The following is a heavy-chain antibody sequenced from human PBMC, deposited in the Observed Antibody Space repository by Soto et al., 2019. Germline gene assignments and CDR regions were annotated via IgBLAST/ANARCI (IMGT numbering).Heavy chain of an antibody. CDR3: AHRPSYCSGGSCYSGFDY. CDR2: IYWDDDK. Sequence: QITLKESGPTLVKPTQTLTLTCTFSGFSLCTSGVGVDWIRQPPGKALEWLALIYWDDDKRYSPSLKSRLTITNDTSKNQVVLTMTNMDPVDTATYYCAHRPSYCSGGSCYSGFDYWGQGTLVTVSS. V-gene: IGHV2-5*02. J-gene: IGHJ4*02. CDR1: GFSLCTSGVG. D-gene: IGHD2-15*01.